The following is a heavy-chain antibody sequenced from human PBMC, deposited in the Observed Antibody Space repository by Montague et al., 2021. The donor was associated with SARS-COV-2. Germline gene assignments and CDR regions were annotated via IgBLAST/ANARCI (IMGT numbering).Heavy chain of an antibody. D-gene: IGHD2-2*01. CDR2: LSSDGTDR. CDR1: GFTFGGHW. V-gene: IGHV3-74*01. J-gene: IGHJ4*02. CDR3: TRGCGPTSCPADF. Sequence: SLRLSCAASGFTFGGHWVHWVRQAPGKGLVWVSSLSSDGTDRRYADPVKGRFTISRDNAKNTVYLQMNGLRAEDTAVYYCTRGCGPTSCPADFWGRGTLVTASS.